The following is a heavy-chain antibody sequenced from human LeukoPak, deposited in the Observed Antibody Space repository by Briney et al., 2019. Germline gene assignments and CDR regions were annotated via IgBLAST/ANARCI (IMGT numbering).Heavy chain of an antibody. D-gene: IGHD4/OR15-4a*01. CDR2: IYPSDSDT. CDR3: ARWLGGANVDY. Sequence: GESLKISCKGSGYSFTTYWIAWVRQMPGKGLVWMGIIYPSDSDTRYSPSFQGQVTISADKSISTAYLQWSSLKASDTAMYYCARWLGGANVDYWGQGTLVTVSS. V-gene: IGHV5-51*01. J-gene: IGHJ4*02. CDR1: GYSFTTYW.